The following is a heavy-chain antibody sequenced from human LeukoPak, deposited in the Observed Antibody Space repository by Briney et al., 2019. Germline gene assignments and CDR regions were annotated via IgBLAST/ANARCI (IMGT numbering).Heavy chain of an antibody. J-gene: IGHJ6*03. CDR1: GGSISSYY. D-gene: IGHD4-17*01. V-gene: IGHV4-59*01. CDR3: ARKKRTVSTAYYYYYYYMDV. Sequence: SETLSLTCTVSGGSISSYYWSWIWQPPGKGLEWIGYIYYSGSTNYNPSLKSRVTISVDTSKNQFSLKLSSVTAADTAVYYCARKKRTVSTAYYYYYYYMDVWGKGTTVTVSS. CDR2: IYYSGST.